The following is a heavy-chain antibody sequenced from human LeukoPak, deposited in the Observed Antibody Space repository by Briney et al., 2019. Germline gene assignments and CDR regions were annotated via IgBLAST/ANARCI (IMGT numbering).Heavy chain of an antibody. J-gene: IGHJ4*02. CDR1: GFTLSSYG. V-gene: IGHV3-30*18. CDR3: AKDQVGATNYFDY. CDR2: ISNDGSNK. D-gene: IGHD1-26*01. Sequence: GGSLRLSCAASGFTLSSYGMHWVRQAPGKGLEWVAVISNDGSNKYYADSVKGRFTISRDNSKNTLYLQMNSLRAEDTAVYYCAKDQVGATNYFDYWGQGTLVTVSS.